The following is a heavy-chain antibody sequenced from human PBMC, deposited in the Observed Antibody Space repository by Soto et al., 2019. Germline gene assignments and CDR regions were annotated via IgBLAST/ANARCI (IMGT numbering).Heavy chain of an antibody. J-gene: IGHJ2*01. V-gene: IGHV3-48*01. CDR1: GFTFSRYS. CDR2: VSSSGRSI. Sequence: GGSLRLSCAASGFTFSRYSMTWVRQAPGKGLEWVSYVSSSGRSINYAESVKGRFTISRDNSKNTLYLQMNSLRAEDTAVYNCAKEPVGPDWYFDLWGRGTLVTVSS. CDR3: AKEPVGPDWYFDL.